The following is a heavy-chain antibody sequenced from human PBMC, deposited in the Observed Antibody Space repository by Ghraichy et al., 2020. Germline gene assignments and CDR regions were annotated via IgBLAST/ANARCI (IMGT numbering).Heavy chain of an antibody. Sequence: SETLSLTCAVYGGSFSGYYWSWIRQPSGKGLEWIGEINHSGSTNYNPSLKSRVTISVDTSKNQFSLKLSSVTAADTAVYYCARGRGRYCSSTSCYGTLGYYYYMDVWGKGTTVTVSS. CDR3: ARGRGRYCSSTSCYGTLGYYYYMDV. J-gene: IGHJ6*03. D-gene: IGHD2-2*01. CDR1: GGSFSGYY. CDR2: INHSGST. V-gene: IGHV4-34*01.